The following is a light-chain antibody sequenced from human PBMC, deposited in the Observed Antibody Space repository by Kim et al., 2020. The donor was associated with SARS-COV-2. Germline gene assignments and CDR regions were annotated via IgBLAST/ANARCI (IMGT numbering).Light chain of an antibody. V-gene: IGLV4-69*01. J-gene: IGLJ3*02. CDR2: LNSDGSH. Sequence: ASVKLTCTRSSGHSSYAIAWHQQQPEKGPRYLMKLNSDGSHSKGDGIPDRFSGSSSGAERYLTISSLQSEDEADYYCQTWGTGIRVFGRGTQLTVL. CDR1: SGHSSYA. CDR3: QTWGTGIRV.